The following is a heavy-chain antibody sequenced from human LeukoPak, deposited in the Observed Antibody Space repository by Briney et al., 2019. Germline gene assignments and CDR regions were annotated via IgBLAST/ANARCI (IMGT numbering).Heavy chain of an antibody. CDR2: INPNSGGT. V-gene: IGHV1-2*02. J-gene: IGHJ4*02. Sequence: ASVKVSCKASGYTFTGYYMHWVRQAPGQGLEWMGWINPNSGGTNYAQKFQGRVTMTRDTSISTAYMELSRLRSEDTAVYYCARVGPGGYYYDSSGYYYYWGQGTLVTVSS. CDR1: GYTFTGYY. CDR3: ARVGPGGYYYDSSGYYYY. D-gene: IGHD3-22*01.